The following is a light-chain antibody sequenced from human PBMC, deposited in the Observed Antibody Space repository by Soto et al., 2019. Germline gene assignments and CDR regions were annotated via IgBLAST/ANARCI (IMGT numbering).Light chain of an antibody. CDR3: GTWDSSRRSVV. CDR2: ENN. Sequence: QSVLTQPPSVSAAPGQKVTISCSGSSSNIGNNYVSWYQQLPGTAPKLLIYENNKRPSGIPDRFSGSKSGTSATLGITGLQTGDEADDYCGTWDSSRRSVVFGGGTKLTVL. CDR1: SSNIGNNY. V-gene: IGLV1-51*02. J-gene: IGLJ2*01.